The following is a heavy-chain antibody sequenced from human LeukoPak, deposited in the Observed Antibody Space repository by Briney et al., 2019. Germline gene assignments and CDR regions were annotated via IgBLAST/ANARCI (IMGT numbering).Heavy chain of an antibody. D-gene: IGHD5-24*01. V-gene: IGHV3-30-3*02. J-gene: IGHJ3*02. CDR3: VKPPEMATMQGDGLDI. Sequence: QPGRSLRLSCAASGFIFSSYAIHWVRQAPGKGLKWVAVVSSDGSNKYYADSVKGRFTISRDNSKNTLYLRMNSLRVEDTAVYYCVKPPEMATMQGDGLDIWGQGTMVSVSS. CDR2: VSSDGSNK. CDR1: GFIFSSYA.